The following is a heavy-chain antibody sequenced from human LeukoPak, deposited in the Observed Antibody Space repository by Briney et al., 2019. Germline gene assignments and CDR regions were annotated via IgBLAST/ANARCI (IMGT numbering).Heavy chain of an antibody. Sequence: GGSLRLSCAASGFTFSSYWMSWVRQAPGKGLEWVSSISATGGSTYYADSVKGRFTISRDNAKNSLYLQMNSLRAEDTAVYYCARDFFGSHDYGDQDYYYGMDVWGQGTTVTVSS. CDR3: ARDFFGSHDYGDQDYYYGMDV. CDR2: ISATGGST. CDR1: GFTFSSYW. J-gene: IGHJ6*02. V-gene: IGHV3-21*01. D-gene: IGHD4-17*01.